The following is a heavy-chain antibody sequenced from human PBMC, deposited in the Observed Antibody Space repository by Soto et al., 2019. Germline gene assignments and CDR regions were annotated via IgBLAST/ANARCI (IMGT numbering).Heavy chain of an antibody. J-gene: IGHJ5*02. CDR2: TYYRSKWYK. V-gene: IGHV6-1*01. CDR1: GDSVSSNSAT. CDR3: ARTEGWLDP. Sequence: PSQTLSLTCAISGDSVSSNSATWNWIRQSPSRGLEWLGRTYYRSKWYKEYAPSVKRRITINPDTSKNQFSLQLNSVSPEDTTVYYCARTEGWLDPWGQGTLVTVSS.